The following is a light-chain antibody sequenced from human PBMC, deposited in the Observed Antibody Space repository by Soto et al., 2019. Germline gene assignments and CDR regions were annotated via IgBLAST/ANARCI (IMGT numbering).Light chain of an antibody. J-gene: IGKJ1*01. CDR3: QQFGGSPRT. V-gene: IGKV3-20*01. CDR1: QSVSTSY. CDR2: GAS. Sequence: EIVLTQSPGTLSLSPGERATLSCRASQSVSTSYLAWYQQKPGQAPRLLIYGASSRANGIPDRFSGSGSGTDFTLTISRLEPADFAVYYCQQFGGSPRTFGQGTKVEI.